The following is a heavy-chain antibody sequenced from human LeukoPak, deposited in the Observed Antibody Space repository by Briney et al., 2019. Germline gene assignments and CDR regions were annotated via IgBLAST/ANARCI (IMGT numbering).Heavy chain of an antibody. D-gene: IGHD3-10*01. V-gene: IGHV1-2*02. CDR3: ARSLYYYGSGGTRAKYYYYGMDV. CDR1: GYTFTGYY. J-gene: IGHJ6*02. CDR2: INPNSGGT. Sequence: ASVKVSCKASGYTFTGYYMHWVRQAPGQGLEWMGWINPNSGGTNYAQKFQGRVTMTRDTSISTAYMELSRLRSDDTAVYYCARSLYYYGSGGTRAKYYYYGMDVWGQGTTVTVSS.